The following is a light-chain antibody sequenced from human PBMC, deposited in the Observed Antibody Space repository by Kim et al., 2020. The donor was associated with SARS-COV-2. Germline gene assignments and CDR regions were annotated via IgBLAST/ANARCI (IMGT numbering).Light chain of an antibody. CDR3: QQYGGSPPIT. CDR2: GAS. Sequence: EIVLTQSPDTLSLSPGERATLSCRASQSVSSSYLAWYQQKPGQAPRLLIHGASSRATGIPDRFSGSGSGTDFTLTISRLEPEDFAVYYCQQYGGSPPITFGQGTRLEIK. J-gene: IGKJ5*01. CDR1: QSVSSSY. V-gene: IGKV3-20*01.